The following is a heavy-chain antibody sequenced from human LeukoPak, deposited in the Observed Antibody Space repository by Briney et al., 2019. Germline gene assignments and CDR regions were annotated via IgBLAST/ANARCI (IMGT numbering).Heavy chain of an antibody. Sequence: VASVKVSCKASGYTFTSYYMHWVRQAPGQGLEWMGIINPSGGSTSYAQKFQGRVTMTRDTSTSTVYMELSSLRSEDTAVYYCASRRLVSLRFLEWLRFAFDIWGQGTMVTVSS. D-gene: IGHD3-3*01. J-gene: IGHJ3*02. CDR3: ASRRLVSLRFLEWLRFAFDI. CDR1: GYTFTSYY. V-gene: IGHV1-46*03. CDR2: INPSGGST.